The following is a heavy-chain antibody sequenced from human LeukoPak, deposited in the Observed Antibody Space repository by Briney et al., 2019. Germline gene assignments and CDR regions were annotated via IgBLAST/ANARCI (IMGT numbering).Heavy chain of an antibody. D-gene: IGHD1-26*01. CDR1: GYTVTPYG. V-gene: IGHV1-18*01. CDR2: ISAYNGNT. Sequence: ASVTVSFKASGYTVTPYGISWVRQAPGQGLEWMGWISAYNGNTKSAQKFQGRVTMTADTSRTTAYMELRSLRSDDTAVYYCARDGGELPTGRAFDIWGQGTMVTVSS. J-gene: IGHJ3*02. CDR3: ARDGGELPTGRAFDI.